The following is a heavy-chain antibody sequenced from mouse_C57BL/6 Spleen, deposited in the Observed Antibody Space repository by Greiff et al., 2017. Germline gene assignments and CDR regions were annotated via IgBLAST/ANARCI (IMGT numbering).Heavy chain of an antibody. CDR1: GYSITSGYY. Sequence: ESGPGLVKPSQSLSLTCSVTGYSITSGYYWNWIRQFPGNNLEWLGYISYDGSNNYNPSLKNRISITRDTSKNQFFLQLNSVTTEDTATYYCARERQTGSYWYFDVWGTGTTVTVSS. V-gene: IGHV3-6*01. CDR2: ISYDGSN. J-gene: IGHJ1*03. D-gene: IGHD4-1*01. CDR3: ARERQTGSYWYFDV.